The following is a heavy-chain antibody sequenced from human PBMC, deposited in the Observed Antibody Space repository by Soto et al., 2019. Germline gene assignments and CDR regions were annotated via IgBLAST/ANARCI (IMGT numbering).Heavy chain of an antibody. Sequence: QVQLQESGPGLVKPSETLSLTCTVSGGSISSYYWSWIRQPPGKGLEWIGYIYYSGSTNYNPSLKSRVPLSVDTPKTQFSLTLSSVTAADTAVYYCARFNWYFDLWGRGTLVTVSS. J-gene: IGHJ2*01. CDR2: IYYSGST. CDR3: ARFNWYFDL. V-gene: IGHV4-59*08. CDR1: GGSISSYY.